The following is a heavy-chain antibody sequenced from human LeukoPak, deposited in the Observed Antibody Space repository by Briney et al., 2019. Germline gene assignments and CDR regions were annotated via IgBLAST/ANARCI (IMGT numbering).Heavy chain of an antibody. CDR2: IRSKAYGGTT. Sequence: GGSLRLSCTASGFTFGDYAMSWFRQAPGKGLEWVGFIRSKAYGGTTEYAASVKGRFTISRDDSKSIAYLQINSLKTEDTAVYYCTRDFGSYGSGSYYQGYWGQGTLVTVSS. J-gene: IGHJ4*02. CDR3: TRDFGSYGSGSYYQGY. V-gene: IGHV3-49*03. D-gene: IGHD3-10*01. CDR1: GFTFGDYA.